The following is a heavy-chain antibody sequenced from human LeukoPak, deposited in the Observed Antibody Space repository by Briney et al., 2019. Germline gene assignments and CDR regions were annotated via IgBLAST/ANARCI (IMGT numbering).Heavy chain of an antibody. V-gene: IGHV3-21*01. CDR2: LSSDNYYI. D-gene: IGHD3-3*01. J-gene: IGHJ4*02. Sequence: GGSLRLSCAASGFTFSSYTMNWVRQAPGKGLEWVSSLSSDNYYIYYADSVKGRFTVSRDNAKNSLYLQMNSLRAEDTAIYYCAREECESFDCWGQGTLVTVSS. CDR3: AREECESFDC. CDR1: GFTFSSYT.